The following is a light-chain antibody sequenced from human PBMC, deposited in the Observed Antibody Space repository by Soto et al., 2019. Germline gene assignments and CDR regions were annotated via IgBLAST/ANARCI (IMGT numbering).Light chain of an antibody. CDR2: DAS. Sequence: EVVLTQSPATLSSSPGESVTLSCRASQSINTYLAWYQQKPGQAPRLLIYDASYRAAGIPSRFSGSGSGTDFNLTISSLEHADFAIYHCQQRSNWPLTFGGGTKVEI. CDR1: QSINTY. V-gene: IGKV3-11*01. J-gene: IGKJ4*01. CDR3: QQRSNWPLT.